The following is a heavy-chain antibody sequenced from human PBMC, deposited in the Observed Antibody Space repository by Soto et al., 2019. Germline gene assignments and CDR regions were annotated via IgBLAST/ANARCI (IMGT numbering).Heavy chain of an antibody. CDR1: GFTFSSYA. V-gene: IGHV3-30-3*01. Sequence: PGGSLTLSCAGSGFTFSSYAMHWVRQAPGKGLEWVAVISYDGSNKYYADSVKGRFTISRDNSKNTLYLQMNSLRAEDTAVYYCARDSRFLNYYDSSYDPPAFDIWGQGTMVTVSS. J-gene: IGHJ3*02. CDR3: ARDSRFLNYYDSSYDPPAFDI. CDR2: ISYDGSNK. D-gene: IGHD3-22*01.